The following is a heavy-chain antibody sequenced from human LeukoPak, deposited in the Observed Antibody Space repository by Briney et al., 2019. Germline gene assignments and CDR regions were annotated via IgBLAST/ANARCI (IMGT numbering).Heavy chain of an antibody. D-gene: IGHD3-3*01. J-gene: IGHJ4*02. CDR3: ARDLSEDDFWSGSNY. CDR2: INPNSGDT. Sequence: ASVKVSCKASGYTFTGYYMHWVRQAPGQGLEWMGWINPNSGDTNYAQKLQGRVTMTRDTSISTAYMELSRLRSDDTAVYYCARDLSEDDFWSGSNYWGQGTLVTVSS. V-gene: IGHV1-2*02. CDR1: GYTFTGYY.